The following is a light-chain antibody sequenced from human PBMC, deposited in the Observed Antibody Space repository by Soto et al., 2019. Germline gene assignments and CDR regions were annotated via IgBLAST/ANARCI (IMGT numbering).Light chain of an antibody. J-gene: IGKJ4*01. CDR3: QPATTFPLP. V-gene: IGKV1-12*01. CDR1: QDISSW. Sequence: DIKMTQSPSTVSAAVGDRVTITCRASQDISSWLDWDQHHPGKAPKLLIYAASSLQSGVPSRFIGSGSGKDFTLTISSLPPEDLANYYCQPATTFPLPFSGGTKVEIK. CDR2: AAS.